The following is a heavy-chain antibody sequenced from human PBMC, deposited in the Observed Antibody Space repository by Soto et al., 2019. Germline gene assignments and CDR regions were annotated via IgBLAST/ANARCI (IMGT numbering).Heavy chain of an antibody. Sequence: PGGSLRLSCAVSGFTFSTYDMHWVRQVTGKGLEWVSAIGTIGDTYYSDSVKGRFTISRESAKDSLYLQMNSLRVEDTAVYYCAREFVGSYGGHHYYGIDVWGQGTTVTVSS. D-gene: IGHD3-10*01. V-gene: IGHV3-13*04. J-gene: IGHJ6*02. CDR1: GFTFSTYD. CDR3: AREFVGSYGGHHYYGIDV. CDR2: IGTIGDT.